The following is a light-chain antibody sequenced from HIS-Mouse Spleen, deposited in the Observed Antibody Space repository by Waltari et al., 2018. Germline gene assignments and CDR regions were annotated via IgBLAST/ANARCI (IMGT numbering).Light chain of an antibody. Sequence: QSARTQPASVSGSPGQSLTISCTGTSSDVGSYNLVSWYQQHPGKAPKPMIYEGSKRPSGVSNRFSGSKSGNTASLTISGLQAEDEADYYCCSYAGSSTWVFGGGTKLTVL. J-gene: IGLJ3*02. V-gene: IGLV2-23*01. CDR3: CSYAGSSTWV. CDR2: EGS. CDR1: SSDVGSYNL.